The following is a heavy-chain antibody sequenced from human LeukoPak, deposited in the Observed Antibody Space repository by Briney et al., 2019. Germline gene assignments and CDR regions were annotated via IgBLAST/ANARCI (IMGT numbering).Heavy chain of an antibody. CDR3: ARVEYSGYDRYYFDY. D-gene: IGHD5-12*01. CDR1: GGSISNYW. Sequence: SETLSLTCTVSGGSISNYWWSWIRQPPGKGLEWIGYVFDSGGTNYNPSLKSRVTISVDTSKNQFSLKLSSVTAADTAVYYCARVEYSGYDRYYFDYWGQGTLVTVSS. CDR2: VFDSGGT. J-gene: IGHJ4*02. V-gene: IGHV4-59*01.